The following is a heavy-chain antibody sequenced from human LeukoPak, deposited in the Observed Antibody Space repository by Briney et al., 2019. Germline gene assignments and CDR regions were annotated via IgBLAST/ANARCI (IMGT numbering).Heavy chain of an antibody. CDR3: ARVAGDTNTDTFDI. Sequence: ASVKVSCKTSDYTFTNYAIAWVRQAPGQGLEWMGWISTYNGNTNYRQKFQGRVTMTTDTSTSTAYMELRSLTSADTAVYYCARVAGDTNTDTFDIWGQGTMVSVSS. V-gene: IGHV1-18*01. J-gene: IGHJ3*02. CDR1: DYTFTNYA. D-gene: IGHD2-8*01. CDR2: ISTYNGNT.